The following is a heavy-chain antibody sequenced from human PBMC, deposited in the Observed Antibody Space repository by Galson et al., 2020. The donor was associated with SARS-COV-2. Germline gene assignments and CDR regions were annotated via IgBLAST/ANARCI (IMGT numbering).Heavy chain of an antibody. V-gene: IGHV3-7*01. J-gene: IGHJ4*02. CDR1: GFTFSTYW. CDR2: IKQDGSEI. D-gene: IGHD3-3*01. Sequence: GGSLRLSCAASGFTFSTYWMTWVRQAPGKGLEWVANIKQDGSEIYYVDSVKGRFTISRDNAKNSLYLQMNSLRAEDTAVYYCASCDFWSGYLDFWGQGTLVTVSS. CDR3: ASCDFWSGYLDF.